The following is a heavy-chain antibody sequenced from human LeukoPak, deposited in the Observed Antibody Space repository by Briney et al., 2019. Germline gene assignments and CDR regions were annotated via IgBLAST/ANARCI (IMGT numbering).Heavy chain of an antibody. V-gene: IGHV3-30*04. CDR1: GFTFVTYV. J-gene: IGHJ6*03. Sequence: PGGSLRLSCAASGFTFVTYVIHWVRQAPGKGLEWVAVISQTGTIETNADSVQGRFTSSRDNSKNTVYLQMTSLKTEDTAVYYCARDRAVALPTYYYYMDVWGKGTTVTVSS. CDR2: ISQTGTIE. CDR3: ARDRAVALPTYYYYMDV. D-gene: IGHD2-15*01.